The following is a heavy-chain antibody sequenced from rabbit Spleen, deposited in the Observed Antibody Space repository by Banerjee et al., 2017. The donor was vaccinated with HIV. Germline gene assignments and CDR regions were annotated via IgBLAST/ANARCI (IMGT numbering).Heavy chain of an antibody. CDR1: GFDFNSYG. J-gene: IGHJ4*01. CDR2: IDVVKSGAS. V-gene: IGHV1S45*01. CDR3: ARDSAGREDFNL. Sequence: QGQLKESGGGLVQPGGSLKLSCKASGFDFNSYGVNWVRQAPGKGLEWIACIDVVKSGASYYASWAKGRFTISKTSSTTVTLQMTSLTAADTATYFCARDSAGREDFNLWGQGTLVTVS. D-gene: IGHD4-2*01.